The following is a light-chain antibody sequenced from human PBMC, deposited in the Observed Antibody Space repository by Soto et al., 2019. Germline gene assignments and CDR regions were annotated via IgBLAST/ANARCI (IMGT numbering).Light chain of an antibody. Sequence: EIVLTQSPGTLPLSPGESATLSCRATQSVSATYLAWYQQKSGQAPRLLIYAASSRATDIPDRFSGSGSGTDFTLAISRLEPEDFAVYWCQHYGTSTRTFGQGTKVDIK. V-gene: IGKV3-20*01. CDR3: QHYGTSTRT. J-gene: IGKJ1*01. CDR1: QSVSATY. CDR2: AAS.